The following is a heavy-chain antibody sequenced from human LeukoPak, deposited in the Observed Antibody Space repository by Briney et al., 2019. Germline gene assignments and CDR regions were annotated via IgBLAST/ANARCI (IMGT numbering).Heavy chain of an antibody. CDR2: ISAYNGNT. D-gene: IGHD3-10*01. J-gene: IGHJ4*02. CDR1: GYTFTGYY. Sequence: ASVKVSCKASGYTFTGYYMHWVRQAPGQGPEWMGWISAYNGNTNYAQKLQGRVTMTTDTSTSTAYMELRSLRSDDTAVYYCARVDPPYYYGSGSYYTYYFDYWGQGTLVTVSS. V-gene: IGHV1-18*04. CDR3: ARVDPPYYYGSGSYYTYYFDY.